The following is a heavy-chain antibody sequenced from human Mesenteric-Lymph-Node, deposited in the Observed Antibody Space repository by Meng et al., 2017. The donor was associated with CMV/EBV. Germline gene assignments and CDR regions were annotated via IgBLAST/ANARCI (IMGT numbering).Heavy chain of an antibody. V-gene: IGHV3-30*04. CDR1: GFTFSSYA. CDR3: AKDRGGSGSYECDH. J-gene: IGHJ4*02. CDR2: ISYDGSNK. D-gene: IGHD1-26*01. Sequence: GESLKISCAASGFTFSSYAMHWVRQAPGKGLEWVAVISYDGSNKYYADSVKGRFTISRDNSKNTLYLQMNSLRVEDTAVYYCAKDRGGSGSYECDHWGQGSLVTVSS.